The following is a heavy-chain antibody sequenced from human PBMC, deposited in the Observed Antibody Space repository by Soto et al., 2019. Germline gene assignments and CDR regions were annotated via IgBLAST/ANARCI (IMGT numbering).Heavy chain of an antibody. CDR1: GFSLSTSGVS. CDR3: AHSRCGGDCLQSYPSHYYYGMDV. D-gene: IGHD2-21*02. J-gene: IGHJ6*02. Sequence: QITLKESGPTLVKPTQTLTLTCTFSGFSLSTSGVSVGWIRQPPGKALEWLALIYWDDDKRYSPSLKSRLTTTKDTSKNQVVLRKTNMDPVDTATYYCAHSRCGGDCLQSYPSHYYYGMDVWGQGTTVTVSS. CDR2: IYWDDDK. V-gene: IGHV2-5*02.